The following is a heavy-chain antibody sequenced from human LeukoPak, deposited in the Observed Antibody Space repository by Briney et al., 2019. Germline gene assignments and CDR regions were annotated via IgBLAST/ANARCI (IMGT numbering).Heavy chain of an antibody. Sequence: PSETLSLTCTVSGGSISRYYWTWIRQPAGKGLEWIGRFYTSGSTTYNPSLKSRITMSVDTSKNQFSLKLSSVTAADTAVYYCARGEYSSSYYFYYMDVWGKGTTVTVSS. CDR3: ARGEYSSSYYFYYMDV. J-gene: IGHJ6*03. CDR2: FYTSGST. V-gene: IGHV4-4*07. D-gene: IGHD6-6*01. CDR1: GGSISRYY.